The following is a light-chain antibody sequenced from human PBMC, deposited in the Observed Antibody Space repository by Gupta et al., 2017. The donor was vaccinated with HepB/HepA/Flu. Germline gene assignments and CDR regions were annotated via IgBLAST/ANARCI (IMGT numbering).Light chain of an antibody. CDR1: QSVRIN. J-gene: IGKJ4*01. CDR2: GAS. Sequence: EIVMTQSPATLSVSPGERATLSCRASQSVRINLGWYQQIPGQPPRLLIYGASTRASGIPDRFSGSGSGTEFTLTISSLQSEDFAVYYCQQYYEWSPLSFGGWTKVAIK. CDR3: QQYYEWSPLS. V-gene: IGKV3-15*01.